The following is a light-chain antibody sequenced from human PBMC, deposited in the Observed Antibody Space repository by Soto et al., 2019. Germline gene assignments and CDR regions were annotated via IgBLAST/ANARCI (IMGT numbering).Light chain of an antibody. Sequence: EIVLTQSPGTLSLSPGERATLSCRASQSVSNNYLAWYQQKPGQAPRLLIYGASNRATGIPDRFSGSGSGTAFTLTISRLEPEEFAVYDCQQYGSSGTFGQGTKVEIK. V-gene: IGKV3-20*01. CDR3: QQYGSSGT. CDR1: QSVSNNY. CDR2: GAS. J-gene: IGKJ1*01.